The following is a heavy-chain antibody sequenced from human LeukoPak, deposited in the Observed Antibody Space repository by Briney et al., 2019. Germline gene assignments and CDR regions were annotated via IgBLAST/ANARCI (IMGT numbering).Heavy chain of an antibody. CDR1: GGSFSGYY. CDR3: ARVLDGAFDI. CDR2: IYTSGST. V-gene: IGHV4-59*10. Sequence: PSETLSLTCAVYGGSFSGYYWSWIRQPAGKGLEWIGRIYTSGSTNYNPSLKSRVTMSVDTSKNQFSLKLSSVTAADTAVHYCARVLDGAFDIWGQGTMVTVSS. D-gene: IGHD1-1*01. J-gene: IGHJ3*02.